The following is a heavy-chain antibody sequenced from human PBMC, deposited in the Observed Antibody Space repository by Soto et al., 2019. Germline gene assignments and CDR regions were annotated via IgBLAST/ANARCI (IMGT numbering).Heavy chain of an antibody. CDR2: INHSGST. Sequence: SETLSLTCAVYGGSFSGYYWSWIRQPPGKGLEWNGEINHSGSTNYNPSLKIRVIISVDTSKNQFSLKLSSVTAADTAVYYCARGMYNCSGGSCYPIYYYYYMDVWGKGTTVTVSS. V-gene: IGHV4-34*01. CDR3: ARGMYNCSGGSCYPIYYYYYMDV. J-gene: IGHJ6*03. CDR1: GGSFSGYY. D-gene: IGHD2-15*01.